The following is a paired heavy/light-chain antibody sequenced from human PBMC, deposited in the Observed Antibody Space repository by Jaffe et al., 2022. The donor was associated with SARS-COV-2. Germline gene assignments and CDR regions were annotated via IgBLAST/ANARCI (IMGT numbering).Heavy chain of an antibody. J-gene: IGHJ6*02. V-gene: IGHV3-30-3*01. CDR3: ARDVSNFWSGYYSSEDYYYYYGMDV. D-gene: IGHD3-3*01. Sequence: QVQLVESGGGVVQPGRSLRLSCAASGFTFTNYALHWVRQAPDKGLEWVALISYDGSNKYYADSVKGRFTISRDNSKNTLYLQMNILRTEDTAVYYCARDVSNFWSGYYSSEDYYYYYGMDVWGQGTTVTVSS. CDR1: GFTFTNYA. CDR2: ISYDGSNK.
Light chain of an antibody. J-gene: IGKJ4*01. CDR3: QQANSFPPLT. CDR1: QGISSW. V-gene: IGKV1-12*01. CDR2: AAS. Sequence: DIQMTQSPSFVSASVGDRVTITCRASQGISSWLAWYQQKPGKAPKLLIYAASSLQSGVPSRFSGSGSGTDFTLTISSLQPEDFATYYCQQANSFPPLTFGGGTKVEIK.